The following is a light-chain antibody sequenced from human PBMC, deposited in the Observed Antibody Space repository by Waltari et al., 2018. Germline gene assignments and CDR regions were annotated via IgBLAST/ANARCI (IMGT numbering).Light chain of an antibody. V-gene: IGLV3-25*03. CDR2: KDT. CDR3: ESADNTGAYV. CDR1: ALPNQF. Sequence: SYELTQPPSVSVSPGQTAKITRSGDALPNQFAYWFQQKPGQAPVLILYKDTRRPSGIPERFSGSNSGTTVTLTITGVQAEDEADYYCESADNTGAYVFGGGTKVTVL. J-gene: IGLJ1*01.